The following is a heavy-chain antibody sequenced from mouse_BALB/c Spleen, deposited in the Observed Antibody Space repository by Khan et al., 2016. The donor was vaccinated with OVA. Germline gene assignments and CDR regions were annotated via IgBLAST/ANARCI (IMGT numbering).Heavy chain of an antibody. CDR2: INPHIGET. J-gene: IGHJ2*01. CDR3: ARIYRRDFDY. V-gene: IGHV1-20*02. CDR1: GYSFTGYF. Sequence: EVQLVESGPELVKPGASVKISCKASGYSFTGYFMNWVMQSHGKSLEWIGRINPHIGETFYNQKFKGKATLTVDESSSTAHMELRSLASEDSAVYYCARIYRRDFDYWGQGTTLTVSS. D-gene: IGHD2-1*01.